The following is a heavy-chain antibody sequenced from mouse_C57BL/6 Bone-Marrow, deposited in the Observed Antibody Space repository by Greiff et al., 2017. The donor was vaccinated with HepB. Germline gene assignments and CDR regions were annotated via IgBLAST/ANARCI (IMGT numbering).Heavy chain of an antibody. V-gene: IGHV5-4*01. CDR2: ISDGGSYT. D-gene: IGHD2-2*01. CDR3: AIDYGGYDGFAY. J-gene: IGHJ3*01. CDR1: GFTFSSYA. Sequence: EVHLVESGGGLVKPGGSLKLSCAASGFTFSSYAMSWVRQTPEKRLEWVATISDGGSYTYYPDNVKGRFTISRDNAKNNLYLQMSHLKSEDTAMYYCAIDYGGYDGFAYWGQGTLVTVSA.